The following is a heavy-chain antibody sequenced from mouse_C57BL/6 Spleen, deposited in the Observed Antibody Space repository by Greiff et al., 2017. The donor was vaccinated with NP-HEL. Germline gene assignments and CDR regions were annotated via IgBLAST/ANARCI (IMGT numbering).Heavy chain of an antibody. D-gene: IGHD2-4*01. CDR1: GYTFTDYY. V-gene: IGHV1-26*01. CDR2: INPNNGGT. J-gene: IGHJ2*01. Sequence: VQLQQSGPELVKPGASVKISCKASGYTFTDYYMNWVKQSHGKSLEWIGDINPNNGGTSYNQKFKGKATLTVDKSSSTAYMELRSLTSEDSAVYYCADCDFDYWGQGTTLTVSS. CDR3: ADCDFDY.